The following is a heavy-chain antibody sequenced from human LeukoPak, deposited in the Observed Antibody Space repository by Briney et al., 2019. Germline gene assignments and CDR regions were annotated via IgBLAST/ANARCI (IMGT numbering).Heavy chain of an antibody. CDR2: IIPIFGTA. J-gene: IGHJ3*02. CDR3: ARDGRYCSSTSCADAFDI. Sequence: ASVKVSCKASGYTFTSYGISWVRQAPGQGLEWMGGIIPIFGTANYAQKFQGRVTITTDESTSTAYMELSSLRSEDTAVYYCARDGRYCSSTSCADAFDIWGQGTMVTVSS. D-gene: IGHD2-2*01. CDR1: GYTFTSYG. V-gene: IGHV1-69*05.